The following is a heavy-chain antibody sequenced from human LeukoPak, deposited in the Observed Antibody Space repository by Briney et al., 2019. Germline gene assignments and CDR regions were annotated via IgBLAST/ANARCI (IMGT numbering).Heavy chain of an antibody. J-gene: IGHJ1*01. CDR3: AKDPDSSSWPPEYFQH. V-gene: IGHV3-23*01. CDR2: ISGSGGST. CDR1: GFTFSSYA. Sequence: GGSLRLSCAASGFTFSSYAMSWVRQAPGKGLEWVSAISGSGGSTYYADSVKGRFTISRDNSKNTPYLQMNSLRAEDTAVCYCAKDPDSSSWPPEYFQHWGQGTLVTVSS. D-gene: IGHD6-13*01.